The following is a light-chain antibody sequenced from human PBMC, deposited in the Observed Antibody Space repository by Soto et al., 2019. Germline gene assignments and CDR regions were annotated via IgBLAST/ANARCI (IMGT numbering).Light chain of an antibody. CDR1: QSVSSY. J-gene: IGKJ4*01. CDR2: DAS. V-gene: IGKV3-11*01. CDR3: HQRSNFPSLT. Sequence: EIVLTQSPATLYLSPGERATLSCSASQSVSSYLAWYQQKPGQAPRLLIYDASNRATGIPARFSGSGSRTDFTLTISSLEPEAFAVCYCHQRSNFPSLTFGGGTKVQI.